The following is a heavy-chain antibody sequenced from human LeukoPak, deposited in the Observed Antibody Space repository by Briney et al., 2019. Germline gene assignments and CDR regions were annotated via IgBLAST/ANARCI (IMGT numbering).Heavy chain of an antibody. Sequence: SVKVFCKASGGTFSSYAISWVRQAPGQGREWMGGIIPIFGTANYAQKFQGRVTITADESTSTAYMELSSLRSEDTAVYYCARRSRYYYYGMDVWGKGTTVTVSS. CDR2: IIPIFGTA. CDR1: GGTFSSYA. J-gene: IGHJ6*04. CDR3: ARRSRYYYYGMDV. V-gene: IGHV1-69*13.